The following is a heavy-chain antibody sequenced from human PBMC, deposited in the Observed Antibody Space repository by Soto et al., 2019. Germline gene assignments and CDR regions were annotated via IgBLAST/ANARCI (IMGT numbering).Heavy chain of an antibody. Sequence: PGGSLRLSCAASGFTFSRYSMNWGRQAPGKGLEWVSSISSSSRYKYSANSVKGRFTISRDNDKNSLYLQMNSLRADDTAAYYCAREDYSNFDYWGHGT. CDR3: AREDYSNFDY. D-gene: IGHD4-4*01. CDR2: ISSSSRYK. V-gene: IGHV3-21*01. J-gene: IGHJ4*01. CDR1: GFTFSRYS.